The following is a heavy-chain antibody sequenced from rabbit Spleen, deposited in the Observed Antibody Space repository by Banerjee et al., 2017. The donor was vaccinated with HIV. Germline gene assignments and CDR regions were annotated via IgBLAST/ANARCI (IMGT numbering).Heavy chain of an antibody. D-gene: IGHD4-1*01. CDR1: GVSLNDKDV. Sequence: QEQLVESGGGLVKPEGSLTLTCKASGVSLNDKDVMCWVRQAPGKGLEWIGYIDPVFGITYYASWVNGRFTISKTSSTTVTLQMTSLTAADTATYFCARDGISFVSSGWGLTRLDLWGQGTLVTVS. CDR2: IDPVFGIT. V-gene: IGHV1S45*01. J-gene: IGHJ3*01. CDR3: ARDGISFVSSGWGLTRLDL.